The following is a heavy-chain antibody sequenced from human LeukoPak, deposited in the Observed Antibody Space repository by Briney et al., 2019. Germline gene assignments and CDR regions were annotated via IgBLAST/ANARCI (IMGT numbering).Heavy chain of an antibody. CDR2: SLNKGESYAT. Sequence: PGGSLRLSCAASGFIFSDHHIDWLRQAPGEGLEWVGRSLNKGESYATDYAASVKGRFSISRDDSKNSLYLQMSSLKAEDTALYFCARASDYAYFDCWGQGTPVTVSS. CDR1: GFIFSDHH. V-gene: IGHV3-72*01. D-gene: IGHD3-22*01. J-gene: IGHJ4*02. CDR3: ARASDYAYFDC.